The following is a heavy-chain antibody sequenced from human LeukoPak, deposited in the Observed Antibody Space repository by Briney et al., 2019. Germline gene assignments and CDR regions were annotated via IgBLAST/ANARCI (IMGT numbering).Heavy chain of an antibody. V-gene: IGHV4-59*01. CDR1: GDSISYYY. CDR3: AREQWGLVDY. CDR2: VYDNGTT. D-gene: IGHD1-26*01. Sequence: SETLSLTCTVSGDSISYYYWTWLRQPPGKGLVWIGYVYDNGTTNYNPSLKSRVTMSLDTSKNQFSLKLNSVTSADTAVYYFAREQWGLVDYWGQGTLVTVSS. J-gene: IGHJ4*02.